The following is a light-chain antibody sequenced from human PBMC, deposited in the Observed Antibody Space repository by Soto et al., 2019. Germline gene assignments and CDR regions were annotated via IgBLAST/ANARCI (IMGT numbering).Light chain of an antibody. Sequence: QSALTQPASVSGSPGQSITISCTGTSSDVGGYNYVSWYQQHPGKAPKLMIYDVSNRPSGVSNRFSGSKSGNTASLTISGLQAEDEADYYCSSYTSSSPLFGTGNKVTVL. CDR2: DVS. CDR3: SSYTSSSPL. V-gene: IGLV2-14*01. CDR1: SSDVGGYNY. J-gene: IGLJ1*01.